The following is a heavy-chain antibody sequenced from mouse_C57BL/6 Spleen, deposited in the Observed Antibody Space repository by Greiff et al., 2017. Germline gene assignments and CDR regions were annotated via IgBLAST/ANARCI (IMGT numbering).Heavy chain of an antibody. D-gene: IGHD2-3*01. V-gene: IGHV1-55*01. CDR1: GYTFTSYW. CDR3: ARSGAYDGYPAWFAY. J-gene: IGHJ3*01. Sequence: QVQLQQPGAELVKPGASVKMSCKASGYTFTSYWITWVKQRPGQGLEWIGDIYPGSGSTNYNEKFKSKATLTVDTSSSTAYMQLSSLTSEDSAVYDCARSGAYDGYPAWFAYWGQGTLVTVSA. CDR2: IYPGSGST.